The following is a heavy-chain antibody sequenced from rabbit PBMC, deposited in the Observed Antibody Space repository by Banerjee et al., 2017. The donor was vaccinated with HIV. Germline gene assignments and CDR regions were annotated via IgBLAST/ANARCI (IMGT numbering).Heavy chain of an antibody. CDR3: ARDHDSSGGYVFDL. J-gene: IGHJ6*01. D-gene: IGHD1-1*01. V-gene: IGHV1S45*01. Sequence: QQQLVESGGGLVQPGGSLKLSCKASGSDFSSNAMCWVRQAPGKGLEWIACIDVSSSGNTYYASWAKGRFTISKTSSTTVTLQMASLTAADTGTYFCARDHDSSGGYVFDLWGPGTLVTV. CDR1: GSDFSSNA. CDR2: IDVSSSGNT.